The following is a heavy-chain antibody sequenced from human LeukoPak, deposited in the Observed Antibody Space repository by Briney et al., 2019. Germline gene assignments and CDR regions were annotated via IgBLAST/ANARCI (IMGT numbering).Heavy chain of an antibody. CDR2: INSDGSST. CDR1: GFTFSSYW. V-gene: IGHV3-74*01. J-gene: IGHJ3*02. D-gene: IGHD6-13*01. Sequence: GGSLRLSCAASGFTFSSYWMHWVRQAPGKGLVWVSRINSDGSSTSYADSVKGRFTISRDNAKNSLYLQMNSLRTEDTAFYYCAKDKGYTSSWFSYDAFDIWGQGTMVTVSS. CDR3: AKDKGYTSSWFSYDAFDI.